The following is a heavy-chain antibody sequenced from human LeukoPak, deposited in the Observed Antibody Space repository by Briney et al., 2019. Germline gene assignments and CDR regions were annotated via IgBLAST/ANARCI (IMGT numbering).Heavy chain of an antibody. CDR2: IIPIFGTA. CDR3: ARGIDLAEITMFYY. CDR1: GGTFSSYA. J-gene: IGHJ4*02. D-gene: IGHD3-10*01. V-gene: IGHV1-69*06. Sequence: ASVKVSCKASGGTFSSYAISWVRQAPGQGLEWMGGIIPIFGTANYAQKFQGRVTITADTSTSTAYMELSSLRSEDTAVYYCARGIDLAEITMFYYWGQGTLVTVSS.